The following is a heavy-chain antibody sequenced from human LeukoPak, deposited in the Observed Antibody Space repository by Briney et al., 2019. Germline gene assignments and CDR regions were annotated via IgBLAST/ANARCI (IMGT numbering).Heavy chain of an antibody. Sequence: SETLSLTCAVSGGSISTSKWWSWVRQPPGKGLEWIGEIYYSGSTNYNPSLNDRVTISVDTSKNQLSLRLSSVTAADTAVYYCARRTFGGVIAYWGQGTLVTVSS. CDR3: ARRTFGGVIAY. CDR1: GGSISTSKW. J-gene: IGHJ4*02. D-gene: IGHD3-16*02. V-gene: IGHV4-4*02. CDR2: IYYSGST.